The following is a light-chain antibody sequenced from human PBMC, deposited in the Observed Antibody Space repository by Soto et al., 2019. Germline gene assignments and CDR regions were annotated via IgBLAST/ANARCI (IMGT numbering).Light chain of an antibody. CDR2: KTY. J-gene: IGLJ3*02. CDR3: AAWDDSLRWV. V-gene: IGLV1-47*01. Sequence: QSVLPQPPSASGTPGQTVTISCSGSSSNVGSQFVYWYQQVPGTAPKLLIYKTYQRPPGVPGRFSGSKSGSSASLAIRGLRSEDEADYYCAAWDDSLRWVFGGGTKLTVL. CDR1: SSNVGSQF.